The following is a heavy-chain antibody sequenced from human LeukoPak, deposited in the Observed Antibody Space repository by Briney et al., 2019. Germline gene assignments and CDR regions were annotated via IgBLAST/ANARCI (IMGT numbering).Heavy chain of an antibody. Sequence: GGSLRLSCAASGFTFSDYGMHWVRQAPGKGLEWVAVVSYDGTNEKYADPVKGRFTISRDNSKNTLSLQMSSLRADDTAVYYCAKDWANGDYIDHWGQGTLVTVSS. V-gene: IGHV3-30*18. CDR1: GFTFSDYG. J-gene: IGHJ4*02. D-gene: IGHD2-8*01. CDR2: VSYDGTNE. CDR3: AKDWANGDYIDH.